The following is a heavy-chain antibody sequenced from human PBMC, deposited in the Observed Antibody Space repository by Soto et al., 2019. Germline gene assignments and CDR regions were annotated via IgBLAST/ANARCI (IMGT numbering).Heavy chain of an antibody. CDR1: GFTFSSYA. D-gene: IGHD3-10*01. CDR3: ANTRGVIPPPYYFDY. V-gene: IGHV3-23*01. Sequence: GGSLRLSCAASGFTFSSYAMSWVRQAPGKGLEWVSAISGSGGSTYYADSVKGRFTISRDNSKNTLYMQMNSLRAEDTAVYYCANTRGVIPPPYYFDYWGQXTLFTVSS. CDR2: ISGSGGST. J-gene: IGHJ4*02.